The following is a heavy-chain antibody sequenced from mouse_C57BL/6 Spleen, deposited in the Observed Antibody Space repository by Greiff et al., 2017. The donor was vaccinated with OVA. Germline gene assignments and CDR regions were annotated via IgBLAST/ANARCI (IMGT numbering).Heavy chain of an antibody. CDR1: GYTFTSYW. J-gene: IGHJ2*01. CDR3: ARGGYDYDGRGFDY. D-gene: IGHD2-4*01. Sequence: QVQLQQSGAELVMPGASVKLSCKASGYTFTSYWMHWVKQRPGQGLEWIVEIDPSDSYTNYNQKFKGKSTLTVDKSSSTAYMQLSSLTSEDSAVYYCARGGYDYDGRGFDYWGQGTTLTVSS. CDR2: IDPSDSYT. V-gene: IGHV1-69*01.